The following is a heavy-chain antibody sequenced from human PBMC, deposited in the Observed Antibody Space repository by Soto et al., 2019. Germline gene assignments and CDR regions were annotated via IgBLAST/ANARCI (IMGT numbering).Heavy chain of an antibody. V-gene: IGHV3-23*01. Sequence: LRLSCAASGFTFSSYSMSWVRQAPGKGLEWVSAISGSGGSTYYADSVKGRFTISRDNSKNTLYLQMNSLRAEDTAVYYCAKENYYDSSGLIDYWGQGTLVTVSS. CDR1: GFTFSSYS. D-gene: IGHD3-22*01. CDR2: ISGSGGST. CDR3: AKENYYDSSGLIDY. J-gene: IGHJ4*02.